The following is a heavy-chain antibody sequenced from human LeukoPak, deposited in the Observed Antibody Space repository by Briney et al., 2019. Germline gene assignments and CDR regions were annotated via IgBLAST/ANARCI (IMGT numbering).Heavy chain of an antibody. J-gene: IGHJ3*02. CDR3: ASDYYDSSGYYPDAFDI. D-gene: IGHD3-22*01. V-gene: IGHV3-23*01. CDR2: ISGSGGST. Sequence: GGSLRLSCAASGFTFSSYAMSWVRQAPGKGLEWVSAISGSGGSTYYADSVKGRFTISRDNSKNTLYLQMNSLRAEDTAVYYCASDYYDSSGYYPDAFDIWGQGTMVTVSS. CDR1: GFTFSSYA.